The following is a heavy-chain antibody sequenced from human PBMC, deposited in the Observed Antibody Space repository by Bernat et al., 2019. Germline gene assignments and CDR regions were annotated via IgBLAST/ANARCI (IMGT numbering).Heavy chain of an antibody. D-gene: IGHD6-6*01. V-gene: IGHV3-33*01. Sequence: QVQLVESGGGVVQPGRSLRLSCAASGFTFSSYGMHWVRQAPGKGLEWVAVIWYDGSNKYYADSVKGRFTISRDNSKNTLYLQMNSLRAEDMAVYYCALDSSSSDYFDYWGQGTLVTVSS. CDR2: IWYDGSNK. J-gene: IGHJ4*02. CDR3: ALDSSSSDYFDY. CDR1: GFTFSSYG.